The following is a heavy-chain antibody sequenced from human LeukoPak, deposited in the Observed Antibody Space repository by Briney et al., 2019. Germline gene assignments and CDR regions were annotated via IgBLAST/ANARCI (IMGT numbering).Heavy chain of an antibody. CDR3: ARRGSTSCYACFEY. Sequence: SETLSLTCTVSGGSISSSVYYWGWIRQPPGKGLEWIGSIYYSGSRYYNTSLKSRVTISVDPSQNQFSLNLSSVTAADTAVYYCARRGSTSCYACFEYWGQGTLVTVSS. D-gene: IGHD2-2*01. V-gene: IGHV4-39*01. CDR1: GGSISSSVYY. CDR2: IYYSGSR. J-gene: IGHJ4*02.